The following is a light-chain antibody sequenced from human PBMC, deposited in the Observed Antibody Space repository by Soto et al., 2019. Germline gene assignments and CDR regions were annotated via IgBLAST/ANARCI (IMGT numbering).Light chain of an antibody. CDR1: QGISRW. V-gene: IGKV1-12*01. CDR2: GAS. CDR3: QQANSFPLT. Sequence: DIQMTQSPSFVSASVGDRVTITCRARQGISRWLAWYQHRPGKDPELLIYGASSLQSGVPSRFSGRGSVTDFTLTMSSLQPEDFATYYCQQANSFPLTFGQETRLEIK. J-gene: IGKJ5*01.